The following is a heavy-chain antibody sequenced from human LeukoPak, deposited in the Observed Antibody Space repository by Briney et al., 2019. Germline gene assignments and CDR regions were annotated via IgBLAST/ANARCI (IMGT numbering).Heavy chain of an antibody. CDR3: AIILAENYYGSGSYYNGFDY. Sequence: ASVKVSCKASGGTFSSYAISWVRQAPGQGLEWMGGIIPIFGTANYAQKFQGRVTITADESTSTAYMELSSLRSEDTAVYYCAIILAENYYGSGSYYNGFDYWGQGTLVTVSS. V-gene: IGHV1-69*13. J-gene: IGHJ4*02. CDR1: GGTFSSYA. CDR2: IIPIFGTA. D-gene: IGHD3-10*01.